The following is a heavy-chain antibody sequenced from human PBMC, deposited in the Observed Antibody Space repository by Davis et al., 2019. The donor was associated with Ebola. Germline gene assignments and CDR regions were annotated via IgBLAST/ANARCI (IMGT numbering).Heavy chain of an antibody. Sequence: SETLSLTCTVSGGSISSSSYYWGWIRQPPGKGLEWIGSIYYSGSTNYNPSLKSRVTISVDTSKNQFSLKLSSVTAADTAVYYCAREAYYYGMDVWGQGTTVTVSS. CDR1: GGSISSSSYY. CDR3: AREAYYYGMDV. J-gene: IGHJ6*02. CDR2: IYYSGST. V-gene: IGHV4-39*07.